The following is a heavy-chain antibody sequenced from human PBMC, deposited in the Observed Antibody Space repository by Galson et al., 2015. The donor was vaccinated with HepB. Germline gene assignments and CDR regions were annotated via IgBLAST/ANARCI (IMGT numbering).Heavy chain of an antibody. CDR1: GYTFTSYG. CDR3: ARDNYDSSGWYYYYGMDV. D-gene: IGHD3-22*01. Sequence: SVKVSCKASGYTFTSYGISWVRQAPGQGLEWMGWISAYNGNTNYAQKLQGRVTMTTDTSTSTAYMELRSLRSDDTAVYYCARDNYDSSGWYYYYGMDVWGQGTTVTVSS. J-gene: IGHJ6*02. CDR2: ISAYNGNT. V-gene: IGHV1-18*01.